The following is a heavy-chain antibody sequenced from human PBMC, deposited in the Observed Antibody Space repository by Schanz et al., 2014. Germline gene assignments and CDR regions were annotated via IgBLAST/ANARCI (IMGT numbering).Heavy chain of an antibody. CDR2: ITYNGGTI. CDR3: AKGRFGELSAFDI. D-gene: IGHD3-10*01. V-gene: IGHV3-23*04. CDR1: GFTFSIYS. J-gene: IGHJ3*02. Sequence: EVQLVESGGGLVQPGGSLRLSCSASGFTFSIYSMHWVRQAPGKGLEWISYITYNGGTIYYADSVKGRFTISRDNSKNTLYLQMNSLRAEDTAVYYCAKGRFGELSAFDIWGQGTMVTVSS.